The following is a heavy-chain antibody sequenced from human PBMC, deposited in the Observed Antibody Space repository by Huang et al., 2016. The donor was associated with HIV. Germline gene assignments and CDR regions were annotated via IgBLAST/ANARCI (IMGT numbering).Heavy chain of an antibody. CDR2: INPTLGTA. D-gene: IGHD3-22*01. CDR1: GGSFRNFA. CDR3: ATVDYYDTSGPQRGYFDN. J-gene: IGHJ4*02. V-gene: IGHV1-69*01. Sequence: QVQLVQSGAEVKKPGSSVKVSCKASGGSFRNFAIGWVRQAPGQGLEWMGGINPTLGTANYAQNFQGRVTIIADESTSTAYMELSSLRSEDTAVYYCATVDYYDTSGPQRGYFDNWGQGTLVTVSS.